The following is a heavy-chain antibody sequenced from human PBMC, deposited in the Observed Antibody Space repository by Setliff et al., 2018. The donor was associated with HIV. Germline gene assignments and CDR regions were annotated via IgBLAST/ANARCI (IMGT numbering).Heavy chain of an antibody. D-gene: IGHD3-22*01. V-gene: IGHV3-30*02. CDR1: GFTFSSYG. Sequence: LRLSCAASGFTFSSYGMHWVRQAPGKGLEWVAFIRYDGSNKYYADSVKGRFTISRDNSKNTLYLQMNSLRAEDTAVYYCAKDRVGYYDSSGSQGVYFDYWGQGTLVTVSS. J-gene: IGHJ4*02. CDR3: AKDRVGYYDSSGSQGVYFDY. CDR2: IRYDGSNK.